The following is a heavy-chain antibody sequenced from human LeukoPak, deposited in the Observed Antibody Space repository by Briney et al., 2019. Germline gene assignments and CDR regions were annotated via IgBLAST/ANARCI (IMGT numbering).Heavy chain of an antibody. V-gene: IGHV3-23*01. CDR2: ISGSGGST. Sequence: GGSLRLSCAASGFTFSSYAMSWVRQAPGKGLEWVSAISGSGGSTYYADSVKGRFTISRDNSKNTLYLQMSSLRAEDTAVYYCAKASYGSGKSGYFDYWGQGTLVTVSS. CDR3: AKASYGSGKSGYFDY. CDR1: GFTFSSYA. J-gene: IGHJ4*02. D-gene: IGHD3-10*01.